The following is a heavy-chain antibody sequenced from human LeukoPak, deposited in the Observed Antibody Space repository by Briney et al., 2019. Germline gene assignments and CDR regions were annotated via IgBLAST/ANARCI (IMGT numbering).Heavy chain of an antibody. D-gene: IGHD1-26*01. Sequence: SETLSLTCAVYGGSFRGYYWSWIRQPPGKGLGWIGEINHSGSTHYNPSLKSRVTISVDTSKNQFSLKLSSVTAADTAVYYCARATRRGGATLTHWGQGTLVTVSS. CDR3: ARATRRGGATLTH. CDR1: GGSFRGYY. V-gene: IGHV4-34*01. J-gene: IGHJ4*02. CDR2: INHSGST.